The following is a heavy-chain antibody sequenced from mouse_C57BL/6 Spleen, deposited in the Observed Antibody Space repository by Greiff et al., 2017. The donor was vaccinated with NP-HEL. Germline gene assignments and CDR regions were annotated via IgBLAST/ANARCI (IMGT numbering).Heavy chain of an antibody. Sequence: VQLQQSGPELVKPGASVKISCKASGYAFSSSWMNWVKQRPGQGLEWIGRIYPGNGDTNYNGKFKGKATLTADKSSSTAYMQLSSLTSEDSAVYYCARERRDHDYCDYWGQGTTLTVSS. V-gene: IGHV1-82*01. D-gene: IGHD3-3*01. J-gene: IGHJ2*01. CDR2: IYPGNGDT. CDR3: ARERRDHDYCDY. CDR1: GYAFSSSW.